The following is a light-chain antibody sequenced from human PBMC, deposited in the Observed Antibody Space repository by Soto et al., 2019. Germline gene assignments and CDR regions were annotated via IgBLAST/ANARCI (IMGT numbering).Light chain of an antibody. CDR3: GTWDSSLTTYV. V-gene: IGLV1-51*02. CDR1: SSTIGNNY. J-gene: IGLJ1*01. Sequence: QSVLTQPPSVSAAPGQKVTISCSGSSSTIGNNYVSWYSHLPGTAPNLLIYENIKRPSGFPVRLSGSKSGSSATLGITGLQTGDEADYYCGTWDSSLTTYVFGPGTKVTVL. CDR2: ENI.